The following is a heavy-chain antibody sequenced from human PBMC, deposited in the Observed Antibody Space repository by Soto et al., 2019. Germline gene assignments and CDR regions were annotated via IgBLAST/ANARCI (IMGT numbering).Heavy chain of an antibody. Sequence: QVQLVQSGAEVKKPGASVKVSCKASGYTFTSYDINWVRQATGQGLEWMGWMNPNSGNTRYAQKFRGRVTMTRNTSRITAYMKMSSLGSEDTAVYYCARSLGYCSCGSCEDDAFDIWGQGTMVTVSS. V-gene: IGHV1-8*01. D-gene: IGHD2-15*01. CDR2: MNPNSGNT. J-gene: IGHJ3*02. CDR1: GYTFTSYD. CDR3: ARSLGYCSCGSCEDDAFDI.